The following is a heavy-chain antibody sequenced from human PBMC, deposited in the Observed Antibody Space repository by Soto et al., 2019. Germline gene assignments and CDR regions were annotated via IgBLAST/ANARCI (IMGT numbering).Heavy chain of an antibody. D-gene: IGHD2-21*02. Sequence: GGSLRLSCAASGFTFSSYAMSWVRQAPGKGLEWVSAISGSGGSTYYADSVKGRFTISRDNSKNTLYLQMNSLRAEDTAVYYCALPSCGGDCYSPFDYCGQGTLVTVSS. V-gene: IGHV3-23*01. CDR1: GFTFSSYA. CDR3: ALPSCGGDCYSPFDY. CDR2: ISGSGGST. J-gene: IGHJ4*02.